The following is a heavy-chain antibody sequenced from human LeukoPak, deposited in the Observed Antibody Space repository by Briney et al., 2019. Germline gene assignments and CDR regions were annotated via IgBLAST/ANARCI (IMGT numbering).Heavy chain of an antibody. V-gene: IGHV3-23*01. D-gene: IGHD4-23*01. CDR3: ARTLRGGKFDY. J-gene: IGHJ4*02. CDR1: GFTFSNYD. Sequence: QPGGCLRLSCAASGFTFSNYDMSWVRQAPGKGLEWVSTVRGSTVSTYYADSVKGRFTISRDNSRDTMYLQMNSLRTEDTAVYYCARTLRGGKFDYWGQGTLVTVSS. CDR2: VRGSTVST.